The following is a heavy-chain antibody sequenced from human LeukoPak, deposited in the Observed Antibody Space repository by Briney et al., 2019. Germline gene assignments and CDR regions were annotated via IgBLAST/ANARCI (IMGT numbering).Heavy chain of an antibody. CDR1: GASISGSGYY. V-gene: IGHV4-39*01. D-gene: IGHD1-26*01. Sequence: SETLSLTCTVSGASISGSGYYWGWIRQPPGEGLEWIGSIYSSGSTYYNASLQSRVTISIETSKNQISLRLNSVTAADTAMYYCAKSGGYGLIDYWGQGTLVTVSS. CDR3: AKSGGYGLIDY. J-gene: IGHJ4*02. CDR2: IYSSGST.